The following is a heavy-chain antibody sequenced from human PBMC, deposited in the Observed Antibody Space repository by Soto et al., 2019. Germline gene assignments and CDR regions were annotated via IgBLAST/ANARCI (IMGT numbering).Heavy chain of an antibody. Sequence: GGSLRLSCAASGFTVSSNYMSWVRQAPGKGLEWVSVIYSGGSTYYADSVKGRFTISRDNSKNTLYLQMNSLRAEDTAVYYCARVNWNPWGMDVRGQGTTVTVSS. V-gene: IGHV3-53*01. D-gene: IGHD1-1*01. CDR2: IYSGGST. CDR3: ARVNWNPWGMDV. J-gene: IGHJ6*02. CDR1: GFTVSSNY.